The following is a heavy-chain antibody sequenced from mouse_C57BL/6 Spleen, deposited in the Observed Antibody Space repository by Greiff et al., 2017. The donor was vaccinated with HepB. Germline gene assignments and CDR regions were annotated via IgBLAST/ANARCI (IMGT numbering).Heavy chain of an antibody. CDR3: ARWEVYDGYSYAMDY. CDR1: GYAFSGYW. J-gene: IGHJ4*01. Sequence: QVQLQQSGAELVKPGASVKISCKASGYAFSGYWMNWVKQRPGKGLEWIGQIYPGDGDTNYNGKFKGKATLTADKSSSTAYMQLSSLTSEDSAVYFCARWEVYDGYSYAMDYWGQGTSVTVSS. D-gene: IGHD2-3*01. CDR2: IYPGDGDT. V-gene: IGHV1-80*01.